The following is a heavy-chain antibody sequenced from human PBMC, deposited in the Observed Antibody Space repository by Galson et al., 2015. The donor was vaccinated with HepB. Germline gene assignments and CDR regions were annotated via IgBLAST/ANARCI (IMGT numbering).Heavy chain of an antibody. D-gene: IGHD3-10*01. CDR3: VRDDALWSWYFDS. CDR2: ISSNGYMI. Sequence: SLRLSCAASGFTFGAYEMNWVRQAPGKGLEWISYISSNGYMIYYAESVKGRFTVSRDNARDSLYLQMNSLRVVDTAVYYCVRDDALWSWYFDSWGQGILVTVSS. V-gene: IGHV3-48*03. J-gene: IGHJ4*02. CDR1: GFTFGAYE.